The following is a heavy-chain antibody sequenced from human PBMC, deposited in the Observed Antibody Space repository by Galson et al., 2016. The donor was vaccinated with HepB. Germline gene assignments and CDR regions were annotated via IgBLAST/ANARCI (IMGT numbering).Heavy chain of an antibody. V-gene: IGHV5-51*01. J-gene: IGHJ6*02. Sequence: QSGAEVKKPGESLKISCKGSGYKFTDYWIGWVRQMPGKGLEWMGIIYPGDSDTKYSPSFQGQVTISADKFITTAYLQWSSLKASDTAIYYCARQAKYSSPSRAYYYTMDVWGQGTTVTVSS. CDR1: GYKFTDYW. CDR3: ARQAKYSSPSRAYYYTMDV. CDR2: IYPGDSDT. D-gene: IGHD6-6*01.